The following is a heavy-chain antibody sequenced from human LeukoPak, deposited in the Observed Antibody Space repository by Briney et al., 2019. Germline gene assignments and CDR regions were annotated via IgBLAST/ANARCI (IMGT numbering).Heavy chain of an antibody. CDR1: GFTSCRNS. CDR2: PSSSSQYL. CDR3: SRDVGRGPPEAFDN. D-gene: IGHD1-26*01. J-gene: IGHJ3*02. Sequence: GGYLRLSGAASGFTSCRNSMNWLRQAQGKGLEWVFTPSSSSQYLYYEDSLEGRCTVSRDNANNLRYLQMNSLGAEDTAVYYCSRDVGRGPPEAFDNWGQGTMVTVSS. V-gene: IGHV3-21*06.